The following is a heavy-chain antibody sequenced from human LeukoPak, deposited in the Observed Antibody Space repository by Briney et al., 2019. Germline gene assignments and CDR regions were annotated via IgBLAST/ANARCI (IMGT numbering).Heavy chain of an antibody. J-gene: IGHJ4*02. CDR1: GGSISSSSYY. CDR3: ARLTYTYYYDSSTYSF. Sequence: PSETLSLTCAVSGGSISSSSYYWGWIRQPPGKGLEWIGSIYYSGSTYYNPSLKSRVTISVDTSKNQFSLRLSSVTAADTAVYYCARLTYTYYYDSSTYSFWGQGTLVTVSS. V-gene: IGHV4-39*01. CDR2: IYYSGST. D-gene: IGHD3-22*01.